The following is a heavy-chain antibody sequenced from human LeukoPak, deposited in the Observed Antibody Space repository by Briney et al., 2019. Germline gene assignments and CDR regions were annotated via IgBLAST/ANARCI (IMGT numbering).Heavy chain of an antibody. CDR2: ISYDGSNK. Sequence: GGSLRLSCAASGFTFSSYGMHWVRQAPGKGLEWVAVISYDGSNKYYADSVKGRFTISRDNSKNTLYLQMNSLRAEDTAVYYCPKDPRFRWSDYYFDYWGQGTLVTVSS. J-gene: IGHJ4*02. CDR3: PKDPRFRWSDYYFDY. V-gene: IGHV3-30*18. D-gene: IGHD3-3*01. CDR1: GFTFSSYG.